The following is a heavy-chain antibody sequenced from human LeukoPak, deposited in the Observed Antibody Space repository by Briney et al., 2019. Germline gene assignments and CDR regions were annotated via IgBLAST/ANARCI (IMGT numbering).Heavy chain of an antibody. CDR1: GGSISSGSYY. CDR3: ALPYDY. J-gene: IGHJ4*02. Sequence: SETLSLTCTVSGGSISSGSYYWSWIRQPAGKGLEWIGRIYTSGSTNYNPSLKSRVTISVDTSKNQLSLKLRSVTAADTAVYYCALPYDYWGQGTLVTVSS. V-gene: IGHV4-61*02. CDR2: IYTSGST.